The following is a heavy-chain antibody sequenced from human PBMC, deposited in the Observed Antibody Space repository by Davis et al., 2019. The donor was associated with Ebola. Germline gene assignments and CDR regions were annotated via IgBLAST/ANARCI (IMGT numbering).Heavy chain of an antibody. CDR2: IIPILGIA. D-gene: IGHD2-2*02. V-gene: IGHV1-69*02. J-gene: IGHJ4*02. Sequence: SVKVSCKASGYTFTGYYMHWVRQAPGQGLEWMGRIIPILGIANYAQKFQGRVTITADKSTSTAYMELSSLRSEDTAVYYCASLGYCSSTSCYTGYWGQGTLVTVSS. CDR1: GYTFTGYY. CDR3: ASLGYCSSTSCYTGY.